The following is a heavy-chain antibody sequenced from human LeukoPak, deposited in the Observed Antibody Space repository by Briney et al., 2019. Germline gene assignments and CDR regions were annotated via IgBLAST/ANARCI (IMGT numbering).Heavy chain of an antibody. J-gene: IGHJ6*03. CDR1: GFTVSSNY. CDR3: ARHAPSYDYYGSGGYYMDV. D-gene: IGHD3-10*01. Sequence: PGGSLRLSCAASGFTVSSNYMSWVRQAPGKGLEWVSVIYSGGSTYYADSVKGRFTISRDNSKNTLYLQMNSLRAEDTAVYYCARHAPSYDYYGSGGYYMDVWGTGTTVTISS. V-gene: IGHV3-66*04. CDR2: IYSGGST.